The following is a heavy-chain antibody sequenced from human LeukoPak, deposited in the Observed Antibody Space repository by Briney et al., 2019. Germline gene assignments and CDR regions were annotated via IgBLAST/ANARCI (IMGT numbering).Heavy chain of an antibody. D-gene: IGHD6-19*01. CDR2: ISWNSGSI. J-gene: IGHJ6*02. CDR1: GFTFDDYA. CDR3: AKDIGDSSGLSRYYYYYGMDV. Sequence: PGGSLRLSCAASGFTFDDYAMHWVRQAPGKGLEWVSGISWNSGSIGYADSVKGRFTISRDNAKNSLYLQMNSLRAEDTALYYCAKDIGDSSGLSRYYYYYGMDVWGQGTTVTVSS. V-gene: IGHV3-9*01.